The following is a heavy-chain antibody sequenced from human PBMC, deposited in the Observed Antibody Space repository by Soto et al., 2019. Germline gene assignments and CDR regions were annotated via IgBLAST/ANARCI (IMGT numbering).Heavy chain of an antibody. Sequence: EVQLLESGGGFVQPGGSLRLSCAASGFTFNNYAMTWVRQAPGKGLEWVSHISGSGGTTYYADSVKGRFTSSRDNSKNTLYLEMSSLRAEDTAVYYCVKESYCNNSRCWGDNWFDPWGQGTLVTVSS. J-gene: IGHJ5*02. D-gene: IGHD2-8*01. CDR2: ISGSGGTT. CDR1: GFTFNNYA. CDR3: VKESYCNNSRCWGDNWFDP. V-gene: IGHV3-23*01.